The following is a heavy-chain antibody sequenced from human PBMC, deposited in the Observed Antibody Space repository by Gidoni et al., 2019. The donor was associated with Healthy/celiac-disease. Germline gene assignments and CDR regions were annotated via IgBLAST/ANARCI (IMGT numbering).Heavy chain of an antibody. J-gene: IGHJ5*02. Sequence: QVQLQQWGAGLLKPSETLSLTCAVYGGSFSGYYWSWIRQPPGKGLEWIGEINHSGSTNYNPSLKSRVTISVDTSKNEFSLKLSSVTAADTAVYYCARVILRGYQLPVKRNWFDPWGQGTLVTVSS. V-gene: IGHV4-34*01. CDR2: INHSGST. CDR1: GGSFSGYY. CDR3: ARVILRGYQLPVKRNWFDP. D-gene: IGHD2-2*01.